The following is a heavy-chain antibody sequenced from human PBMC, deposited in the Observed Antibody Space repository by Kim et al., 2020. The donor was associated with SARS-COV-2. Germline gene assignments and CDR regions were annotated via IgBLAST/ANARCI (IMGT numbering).Heavy chain of an antibody. J-gene: IGHJ4*02. CDR2: ISYDGSNK. CDR1: GFTFSSYA. CDR3: ATMLGGPWGGSGVF. Sequence: GGSLRLSCAASGFTFSSYAMHWVRQAPGKGLEWVAVISYDGSNKYYADSVKGRFTISRDNSKNTLYLQMNSLRAEDTAVYYCATMLGGPWGGSGVFWGQGTLVTVSS. D-gene: IGHD3-10*01. V-gene: IGHV3-30*04.